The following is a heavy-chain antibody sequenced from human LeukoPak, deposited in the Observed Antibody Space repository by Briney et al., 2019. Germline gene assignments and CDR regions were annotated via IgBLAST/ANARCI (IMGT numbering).Heavy chain of an antibody. Sequence: MPGGSLRLSCAASGFTFRDAWMTWVRQAPGKGLEWVGRIRSKTDGGTTDYAVSVQGRFTISRDDSKNTLYLQMSSLKTEDTAVYYCAKHIYGVVSIQQWGQGTLVTVSS. J-gene: IGHJ1*01. CDR3: AKHIYGVVSIQQ. D-gene: IGHD3-3*01. CDR2: IRSKTDGGTT. V-gene: IGHV3-15*01. CDR1: GFTFRDAW.